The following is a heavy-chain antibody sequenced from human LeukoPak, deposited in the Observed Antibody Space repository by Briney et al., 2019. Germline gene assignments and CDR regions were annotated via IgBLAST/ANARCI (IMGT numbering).Heavy chain of an antibody. D-gene: IGHD2-21*02. J-gene: IGHJ4*02. Sequence: GGSLRLSCAASGFTFSSYAMTWVRQAPGKGLEWVSSISVNGGTTYYADPVKGRFTISRDNSKNTLYLQMNSLRAEDTAVYYCARGIGDCYFDYWGQGTLVTVSS. CDR2: ISVNGGTT. CDR1: GFTFSSYA. CDR3: ARGIGDCYFDY. V-gene: IGHV3-23*01.